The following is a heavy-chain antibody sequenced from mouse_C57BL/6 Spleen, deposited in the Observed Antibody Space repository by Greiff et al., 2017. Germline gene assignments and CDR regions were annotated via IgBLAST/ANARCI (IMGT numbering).Heavy chain of an antibody. CDR2: INPNNGGT. CDR1: GYTFTDYY. Sequence: EVQLQQAGPELVKPGASVKISCKASGYTFTDYYMNWVKQSHGKSLEWIGDINPNNGGTSYNQKFKGKATLTVDKSSSTAYMELRSLTSEDSAVYYCARSLYDGYYVGYFDYWGQGTTLTVSS. D-gene: IGHD2-3*01. J-gene: IGHJ2*01. CDR3: ARSLYDGYYVGYFDY. V-gene: IGHV1-26*01.